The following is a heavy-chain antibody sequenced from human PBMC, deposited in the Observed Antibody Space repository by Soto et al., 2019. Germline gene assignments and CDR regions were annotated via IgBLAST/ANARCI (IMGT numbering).Heavy chain of an antibody. D-gene: IGHD2-8*01. V-gene: IGHV1-69*13. CDR2: IIPIFGTA. CDR1: GGTFSSYA. CDR3: ARYHCTNGVCYNSHFDY. J-gene: IGHJ4*02. Sequence: GASVKVSCKASGGTFSSYAIRWVRQAPGQGLEWMGGIIPIFGTANYAQKFQGRVTITADESTSTAYMELSSLRSEDTAVYYCARYHCTNGVCYNSHFDYWGQGTLVTASS.